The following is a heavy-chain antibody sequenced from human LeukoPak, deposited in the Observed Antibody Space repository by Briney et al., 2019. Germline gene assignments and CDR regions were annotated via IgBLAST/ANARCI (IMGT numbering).Heavy chain of an antibody. J-gene: IGHJ4*02. V-gene: IGHV3-48*02. Sequence: GGSLRLSCAASGFSFSGYSMNWVRQAPGKGLEWVSYISSSSSAIYYAHSVKGRFTISRDNAKNSLYLQMNSLRDEDTAVYYCARVGIAVAQFFDYWGQGTLVTVSS. D-gene: IGHD6-19*01. CDR2: ISSSSSAI. CDR3: ARVGIAVAQFFDY. CDR1: GFSFSGYS.